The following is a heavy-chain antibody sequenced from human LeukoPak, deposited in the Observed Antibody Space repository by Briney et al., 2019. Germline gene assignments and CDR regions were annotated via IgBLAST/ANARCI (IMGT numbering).Heavy chain of an antibody. J-gene: IGHJ4*02. CDR3: ARVTYSSGWANFDY. CDR1: GGSISSYY. CDR2: IYTSGST. Sequence: SETLSLTCTVSGGSISSYYWSWIRQPAGKGLEWIGRIYTSGSTNYNPSLKSRVTMSVDTSKNQFSLKLSSVTAADTAVYYCARVTYSSGWANFDYWGQGTLVTVSS. D-gene: IGHD6-19*01. V-gene: IGHV4-4*07.